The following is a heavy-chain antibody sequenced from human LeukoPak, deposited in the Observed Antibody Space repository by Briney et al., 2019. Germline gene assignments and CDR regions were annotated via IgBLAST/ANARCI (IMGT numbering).Heavy chain of an antibody. D-gene: IGHD3-22*01. CDR1: GGTFSSYA. V-gene: IGHV1-69*04. Sequence: SVKVSCKASGGTFSSYAISWVRQAPGQGLEWMGRIIPILGIANYAQKFQGRVTITADKSTSTAYMELSSLRSEDTAVYYCARYYYDSSGYSGDYYGMNVWGQGTTVTVSS. CDR3: ARYYYDSSGYSGDYYGMNV. J-gene: IGHJ6*02. CDR2: IIPILGIA.